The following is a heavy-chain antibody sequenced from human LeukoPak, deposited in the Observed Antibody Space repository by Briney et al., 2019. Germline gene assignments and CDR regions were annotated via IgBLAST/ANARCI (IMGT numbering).Heavy chain of an antibody. Sequence: GESLKISCKGSGYRFTSDWIGGARQMPGKGLEWMGIIYPGDSDTRYSPSFQGQVTISADKSISTAYLQWSSLKASDTAMYYCARKYGSGNQAFDIWGPGTMVTVSS. CDR3: ARKYGSGNQAFDI. J-gene: IGHJ3*02. V-gene: IGHV5-51*01. CDR1: GYRFTSDW. CDR2: IYPGDSDT. D-gene: IGHD3-10*01.